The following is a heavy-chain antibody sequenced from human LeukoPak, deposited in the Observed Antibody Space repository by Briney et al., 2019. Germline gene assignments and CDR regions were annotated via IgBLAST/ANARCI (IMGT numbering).Heavy chain of an antibody. Sequence: GGSLRLSCAASGFTFSDSYMTWIRQAPGKGLEWVSGINWNGGSKGYADSVKGRFTISRDNAKNSLYLQMNGLRAEDTALYYCARGMGFGELSGGSDYWGQGTLVTVSS. V-gene: IGHV3-20*04. CDR3: ARGMGFGELSGGSDY. CDR1: GFTFSDSY. CDR2: INWNGGSK. J-gene: IGHJ4*02. D-gene: IGHD3-10*01.